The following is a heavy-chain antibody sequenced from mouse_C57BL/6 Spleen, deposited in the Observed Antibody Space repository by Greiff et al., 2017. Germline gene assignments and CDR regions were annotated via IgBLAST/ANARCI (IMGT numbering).Heavy chain of an antibody. J-gene: IGHJ1*03. CDR3: AREGCGGYVDV. V-gene: IGHV1-78*01. Sequence: VQLQQSDAELVKPGASVKISCKVSGYTFTDPTIHWMKQRPEQGLEWIGYIYPRDGSTMYNEKFKGKATLTADKSSRTAYMQLNSLTSEDSAVYVCAREGCGGYVDVWGTGTTVTVSS. D-gene: IGHD3-2*02. CDR1: GYTFTDPT. CDR2: IYPRDGST.